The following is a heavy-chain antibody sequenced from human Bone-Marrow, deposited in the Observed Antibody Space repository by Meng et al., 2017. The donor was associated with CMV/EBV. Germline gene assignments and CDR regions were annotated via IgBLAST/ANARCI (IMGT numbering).Heavy chain of an antibody. CDR3: GFDYGGRELDNWFDP. Sequence: GSLRLSCTVSGGSMGRGTYHWAWIRQPPGKGLEWIGSIYYNGNTFYNPSLKSRVTISGDTSKNQFSLKVNSLTAADTAVYYCGFDYGGRELDNWFDPWGQGTRVTGAS. J-gene: IGHJ5*02. D-gene: IGHD4/OR15-4a*01. V-gene: IGHV4-39*07. CDR1: GGSMGRGTYH. CDR2: IYYNGNT.